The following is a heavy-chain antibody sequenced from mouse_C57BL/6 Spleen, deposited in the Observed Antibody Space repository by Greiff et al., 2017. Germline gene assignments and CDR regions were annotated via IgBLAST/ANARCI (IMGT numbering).Heavy chain of an antibody. CDR3: ARWGSSGYYYFDY. D-gene: IGHD3-2*02. J-gene: IGHJ2*01. CDR2: IYPGSGNT. V-gene: IGHV1-76*01. Sequence: VQLQQSGAELVRPGASVKLSCKASGYTFTDYYINWVKQRPGQGLEWIARIYPGSGNTYYNEKFKGKATLTAEKSSSTAYMQLSSLTSEDSAVYFCARWGSSGYYYFDYWGQGTTLTVSS. CDR1: GYTFTDYY.